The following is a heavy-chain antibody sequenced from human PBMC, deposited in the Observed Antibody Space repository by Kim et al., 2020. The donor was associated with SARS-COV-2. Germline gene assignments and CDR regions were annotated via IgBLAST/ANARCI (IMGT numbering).Heavy chain of an antibody. D-gene: IGHD6-19*01. V-gene: IGHV4-59*08. CDR3: ARHSGGLYSSGWYGNWFDP. Sequence: SETLSLTCTVSGGSISSYYWSWIRQPPGKGLEWIGYIYYSGSTNYNPSLKSRVTISVDTSKNQFSLKLSSVTAADTAVYYCARHSGGLYSSGWYGNWFDPWGQGTLVTVSS. CDR1: GGSISSYY. J-gene: IGHJ5*02. CDR2: IYYSGST.